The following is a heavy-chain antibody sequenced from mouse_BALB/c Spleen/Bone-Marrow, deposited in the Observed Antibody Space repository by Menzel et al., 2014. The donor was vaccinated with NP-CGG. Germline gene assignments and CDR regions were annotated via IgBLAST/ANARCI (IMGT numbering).Heavy chain of an antibody. J-gene: IGHJ2*01. D-gene: IGHD1-2*01. V-gene: IGHV4-1*02. Sequence: EVKLQQSGGGLVQPGGSLKLSCAASGFDFSKYWMSWVRQAPGKGLEWIGEINPDSSTINYTPSLKDKFIISRDNAKNTLYLQMSKVRSEDTALYYCARRGYYGYSDYWGQGTTLTVSS. CDR2: INPDSSTI. CDR3: ARRGYYGYSDY. CDR1: GFDFSKYW.